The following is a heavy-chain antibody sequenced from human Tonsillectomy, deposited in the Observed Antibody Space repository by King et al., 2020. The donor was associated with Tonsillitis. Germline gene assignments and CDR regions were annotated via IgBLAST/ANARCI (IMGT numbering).Heavy chain of an antibody. CDR1: GFTFSSYG. V-gene: IGHV3-30*18. J-gene: IGHJ2*01. D-gene: IGHD3-22*01. Sequence: QLVQSGGGVVQPGRSLRLSCAASGFTFSSYGMHWVRQAPGKGLEWVAVISYDGSNKYYADSVKGRFTISRDNAKNTLYLKMKSPRAEDTAVYYCAKCPTKFYDSSGYWFGNWYFDLWGRGTLVTISS. CDR3: AKCPTKFYDSSGYWFGNWYFDL. CDR2: ISYDGSNK.